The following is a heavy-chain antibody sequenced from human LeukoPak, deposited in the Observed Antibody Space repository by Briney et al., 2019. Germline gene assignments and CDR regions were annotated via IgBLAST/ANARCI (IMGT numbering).Heavy chain of an antibody. CDR1: GGSISSSNW. D-gene: IGHD6-13*01. J-gene: IGHJ4*02. CDR3: ARGEVGAAAGSFFDY. CDR2: IYHSGST. Sequence: SETLSLTCAVSGGSISSSNWWSWVRQPPGEGMEWIGEIYHSGSTNYNPSLKSRVTISVDKSKNQFSLKLSSVTAADTAVYYCARGEVGAAAGSFFDYWGQGTLVTVSS. V-gene: IGHV4-4*02.